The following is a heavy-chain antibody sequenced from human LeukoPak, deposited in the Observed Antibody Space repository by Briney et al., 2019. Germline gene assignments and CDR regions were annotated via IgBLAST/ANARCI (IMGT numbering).Heavy chain of an antibody. V-gene: IGHV1-69*04. J-gene: IGHJ4*02. D-gene: IGHD6-13*01. CDR2: IIPILGIA. CDR3: ARGAAAGYFDY. Sequence: SVKVSCKASGGTFSSYAISWVRQAPGQGLEWMGRIIPILGIANYARKFQGRVTITADKSTSTAYMELSSLRSEDTAVYYCARGAAAGYFDYWGQGTLVTVSS. CDR1: GGTFSSYA.